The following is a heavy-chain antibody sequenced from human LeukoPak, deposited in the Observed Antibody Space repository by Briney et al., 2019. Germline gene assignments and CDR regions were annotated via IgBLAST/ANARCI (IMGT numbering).Heavy chain of an antibody. D-gene: IGHD6-6*01. CDR2: IYYSGST. CDR3: ARERIAARLWGY. V-gene: IGHV4-39*07. CDR1: GGSISSSSYY. Sequence: SETLSLTCTVSGGSISSSSYYWGWIRQPPGKGLEWIGNIYYSGSTYYNPSLKSRVTISVDTSKNQFSLKLSSVTAADTAVYYCARERIAARLWGYWGQGTLVTVSS. J-gene: IGHJ4*02.